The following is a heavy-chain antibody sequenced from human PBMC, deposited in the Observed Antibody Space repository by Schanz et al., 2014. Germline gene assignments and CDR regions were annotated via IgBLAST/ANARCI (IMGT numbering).Heavy chain of an antibody. D-gene: IGHD3-3*01. V-gene: IGHV3-30*03. CDR3: VRDSFFAFDY. CDR2: VSSDGNND. Sequence: VQLVESGGGVVQPGRSLRLSCAASGFTFSTHAMHWVRQAPGNGLEWVALVSSDGNNDYYTDSVKGRFTISRDNSKNTVHLQMNSLRAEDTAVYYCVRDSFFAFDYWGQGTLVTVSS. J-gene: IGHJ4*02. CDR1: GFTFSTHA.